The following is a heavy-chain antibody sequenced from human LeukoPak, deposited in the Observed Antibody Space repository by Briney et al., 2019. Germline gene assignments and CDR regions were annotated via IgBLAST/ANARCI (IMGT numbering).Heavy chain of an antibody. Sequence: GESLKISCKGSGYSFTSYWIGWVRQMPRKGLEWMGIIYPGDSDTRYSPSFQGQVTISADKSISTAYLQWSSLKASDTAMYYCARRRCSGGSCTSYYFDYWGQGTLVTASS. J-gene: IGHJ4*02. V-gene: IGHV5-51*01. CDR1: GYSFTSYW. CDR3: ARRRCSGGSCTSYYFDY. D-gene: IGHD2-15*01. CDR2: IYPGDSDT.